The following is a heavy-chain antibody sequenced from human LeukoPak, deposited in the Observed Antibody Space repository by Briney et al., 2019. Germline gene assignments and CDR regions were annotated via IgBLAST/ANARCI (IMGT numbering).Heavy chain of an antibody. Sequence: SETLSLTCTVSGGSISSYYWSWIRQPPGKGLEWIGYIYYSGSTNYNPSLKSRVTISVDTSKNQFSLKLSSVTAADTAVYYCARGRSGSPPYFDYWGQGTLVTVSS. CDR1: GGSISSYY. CDR2: IYYSGST. CDR3: ARGRSGSPPYFDY. D-gene: IGHD3-10*01. J-gene: IGHJ4*02. V-gene: IGHV4-59*08.